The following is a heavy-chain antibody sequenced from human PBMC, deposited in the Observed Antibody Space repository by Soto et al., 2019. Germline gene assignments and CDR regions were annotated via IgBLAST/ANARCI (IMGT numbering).Heavy chain of an antibody. V-gene: IGHV1-69*01. Sequence: QVQLVQSGAEVKKPGSSVKVSCKASGGTFSSYAISWVRQAPGQGLEWMGGIIPIFGTANYAQKFQGRVTITADESTSTAYMELSSLRSEDTAVYYCARADIVVVPAAIYGRGFWFDPWGQGTLVTVSS. D-gene: IGHD2-2*01. CDR1: GGTFSSYA. CDR3: ARADIVVVPAAIYGRGFWFDP. J-gene: IGHJ5*02. CDR2: IIPIFGTA.